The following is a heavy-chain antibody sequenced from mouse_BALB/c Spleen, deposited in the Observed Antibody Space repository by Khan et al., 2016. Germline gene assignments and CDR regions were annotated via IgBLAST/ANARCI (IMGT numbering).Heavy chain of an antibody. Sequence: EVKLLESEPSLVKPSQTLSLTCSVTGDSITSGYWNWIRKFPGNKLEYMGYISYSGSTYYNPSLKSRISITRDTSKSQYYLQLNSVTTEDTATYXCAGYYGHFFDYWGQGTTLPVSS. D-gene: IGHD1-1*02. CDR3: AGYYGHFFDY. J-gene: IGHJ2*01. CDR1: GDSITSGY. CDR2: ISYSGST. V-gene: IGHV3-8*02.